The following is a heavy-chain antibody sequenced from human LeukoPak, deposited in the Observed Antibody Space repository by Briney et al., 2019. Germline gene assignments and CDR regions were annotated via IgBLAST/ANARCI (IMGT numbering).Heavy chain of an antibody. J-gene: IGHJ6*02. Sequence: GESLKISCKGSGYSFTSYWIGWVRQMPGKGLEWMGIIYPGDSDTRYSPSFQGQVTISADKSISTAYLQWSGLKASDTAMYYCARQGRYSYGDYYYYYGMDVWGQGTTVTVSS. CDR2: IYPGDSDT. CDR3: ARQGRYSYGDYYYYYGMDV. CDR1: GYSFTSYW. D-gene: IGHD5-18*01. V-gene: IGHV5-51*01.